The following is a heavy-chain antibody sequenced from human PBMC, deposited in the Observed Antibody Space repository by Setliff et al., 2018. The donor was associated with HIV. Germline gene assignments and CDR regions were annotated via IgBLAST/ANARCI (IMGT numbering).Heavy chain of an antibody. D-gene: IGHD3-22*01. J-gene: IGHJ4*02. CDR2: IYTSGST. CDR3: ARQEAGYYFDSSGYYFDY. V-gene: IGHV4-61*09. Sequence: PSETLSLTCTVSGGSISSGRYYWSWIRQPAGKGLEWIGHIYTSGSTNYNPSLKSRVTISVDPSENQFSLKLNSVTAADTAVYYCARQEAGYYFDSSGYYFDYWGLGTLVTVSS. CDR1: GGSISSGRYY.